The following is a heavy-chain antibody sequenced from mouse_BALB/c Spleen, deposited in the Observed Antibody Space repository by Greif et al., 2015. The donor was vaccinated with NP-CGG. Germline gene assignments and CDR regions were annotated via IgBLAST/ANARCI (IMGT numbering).Heavy chain of an antibody. D-gene: IGHD1-1*01. CDR2: IYPYNGGT. Sequence: VQLQQSGPELVKPGASVKISCKASGYTFTDYNMHWVKQSHGKSPEWIGYIYPYNGGTGYNQKFKSKATLTVDNSSSTAYMELRSLTSEDSAVYYCARDYGSGYWDWYFDVWGAGTTVTVSS. CDR3: ARDYGSGYWDWYFDV. J-gene: IGHJ1*01. CDR1: GYTFTDYN. V-gene: IGHV1S29*02.